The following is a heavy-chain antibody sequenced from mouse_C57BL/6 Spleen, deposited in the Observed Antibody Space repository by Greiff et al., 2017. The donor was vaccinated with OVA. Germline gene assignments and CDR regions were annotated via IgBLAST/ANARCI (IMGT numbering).Heavy chain of an antibody. Sequence: QVQLQQSGPGLVAPSQSLSITCTVSGFSLTSYAISWVRQPPGKGLEWLGVIWPGGGTNYNSALKSRLSISKDNSKSQVFLKMNSLQTDDTARYYCARREDMDYWGQGTSVTVSS. J-gene: IGHJ4*01. CDR2: IWPGGGT. V-gene: IGHV2-9-1*01. CDR1: GFSLTSYA. CDR3: ARREDMDY.